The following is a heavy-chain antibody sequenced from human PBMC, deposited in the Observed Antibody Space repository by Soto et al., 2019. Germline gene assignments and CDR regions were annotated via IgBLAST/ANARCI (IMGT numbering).Heavy chain of an antibody. CDR3: ARALGGSGSYPGHQKYYYYYYMDV. J-gene: IGHJ6*03. V-gene: IGHV3-21*01. Sequence: EVQLVESGGGLVKPGGSLRLSCAASGFTFSSYSMNWVRQAPGKGLEWVSSISSSSSYIYYADSVKGRFTISRDNAKNSLYLQMNSLRAEDTAVYYCARALGGSGSYPGHQKYYYYYYMDVWGKGTTVTVSS. D-gene: IGHD3-10*01. CDR1: GFTFSSYS. CDR2: ISSSSSYI.